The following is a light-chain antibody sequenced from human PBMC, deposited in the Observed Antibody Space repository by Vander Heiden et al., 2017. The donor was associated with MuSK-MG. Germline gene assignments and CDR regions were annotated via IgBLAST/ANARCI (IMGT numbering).Light chain of an antibody. V-gene: IGLV1-40*01. Sequence: QSVLTQPPPVSGAPGQRVTIPCTGSSSNIGAGYDVNWYQQLPGTAPKLLIYGNSNRPSGVPDRFSGSKSGTSASLAITGLQAEDEADYYCQSYDSSLSGYVFGGGTKLTVL. CDR2: GNS. J-gene: IGLJ3*02. CDR1: SSNIGAGYD. CDR3: QSYDSSLSGYV.